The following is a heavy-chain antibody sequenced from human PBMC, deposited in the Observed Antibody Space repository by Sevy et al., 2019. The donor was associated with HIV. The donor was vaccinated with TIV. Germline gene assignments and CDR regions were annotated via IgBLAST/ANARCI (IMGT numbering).Heavy chain of an antibody. CDR2: IRSKAYGGTT. V-gene: IGHV3-49*03. CDR3: TRDLAQWPPTHFDY. Sequence: GGSLRLSCTASGFTFGDYAMSWFRQAPGKGLEWVGFIRSKAYGGTTEYAASVKGRFTISRDDSKSIAYLQMNSLKTEDTALYYCTRDLAQWPPTHFDYWGQGTLVTVSS. CDR1: GFTFGDYA. J-gene: IGHJ4*02. D-gene: IGHD6-19*01.